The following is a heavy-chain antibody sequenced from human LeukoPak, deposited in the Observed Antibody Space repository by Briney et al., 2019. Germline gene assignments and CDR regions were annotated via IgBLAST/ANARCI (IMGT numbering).Heavy chain of an antibody. V-gene: IGHV4-34*01. J-gene: IGHJ6*02. Sequence: PSETLSLTCAVYGGSFSGYYWSWIRQPPGKGLEWIGETNHSGSTNYNPSLKSRVTISVDTSKNQFSLKLSSVTAADTAVYYCARGAVVVAATPYYYYGMDVWGQGTTVTVSS. CDR1: GGSFSGYY. CDR3: ARGAVVVAATPYYYYGMDV. D-gene: IGHD2-15*01. CDR2: TNHSGST.